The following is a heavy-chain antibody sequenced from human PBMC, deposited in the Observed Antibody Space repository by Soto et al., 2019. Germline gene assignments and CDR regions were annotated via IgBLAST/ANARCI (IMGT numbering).Heavy chain of an antibody. D-gene: IGHD3-10*01. V-gene: IGHV3-30-3*01. Sequence: QVQLVESGGGVVQPGRSLRLSCAASGFTFSSYAMHWVRQAPGKGLEWVAVISYDGSNKYYADSVKGRFTISRDNSKNTLYLQMNSLRAEDTAVYYCARERESGRSNWFDPWGQGTLVTVSS. J-gene: IGHJ5*02. CDR2: ISYDGSNK. CDR3: ARERESGRSNWFDP. CDR1: GFTFSSYA.